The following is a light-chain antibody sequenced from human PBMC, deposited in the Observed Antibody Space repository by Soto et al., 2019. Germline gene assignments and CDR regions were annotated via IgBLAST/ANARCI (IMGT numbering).Light chain of an antibody. J-gene: IGKJ1*01. CDR1: QSVTSNY. V-gene: IGKV3-20*01. CDR2: GAS. CDR3: QQYGTSPT. Sequence: EIVLTQSPGTLSLSPGERATLSRRASQSVTSNYLAWYQQKPGQAPRPLIYGASNRATGIPDRFSGSGSGTDFTLTISRLEPDDFAVYYCQQYGTSPTFGQGTKVDI.